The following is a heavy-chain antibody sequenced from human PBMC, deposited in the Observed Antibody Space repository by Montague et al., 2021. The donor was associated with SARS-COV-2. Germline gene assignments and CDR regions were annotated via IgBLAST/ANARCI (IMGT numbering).Heavy chain of an antibody. V-gene: IGHV4-59*01. D-gene: IGHD3-3*01. J-gene: IGHJ5*02. CDR2: IFYTGST. CDR3: ARGNARITIFGVAARWFDP. CDR1: GGSTSNYY. Sequence: SETLSLTCSVSGGSTSNYYWTWIRQSPGKGLQWIGYIFYTGSTKLNPSLKSRVSMSLDTSKNHFSLRLSAVTAADTARYYCARGNARITIFGVAARWFDPWGQGTLVTVSS.